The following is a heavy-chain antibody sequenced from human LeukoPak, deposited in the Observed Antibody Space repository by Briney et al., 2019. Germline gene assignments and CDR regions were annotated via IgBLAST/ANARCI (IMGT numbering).Heavy chain of an antibody. J-gene: IGHJ6*03. Sequence: SSQTLSLTCTVSGGSISSGDYYWSWIRQPPGKGPEWIGYIYYSGSTYYNPSLKSRVTISVDTSKNQFSLKLSSVTAADTAVYYCARDSADTAMALYYYYMDVWGKGTTVTVSS. CDR1: GGSISSGDYY. CDR2: IYYSGST. D-gene: IGHD5-18*01. CDR3: ARDSADTAMALYYYYMDV. V-gene: IGHV4-30-4*08.